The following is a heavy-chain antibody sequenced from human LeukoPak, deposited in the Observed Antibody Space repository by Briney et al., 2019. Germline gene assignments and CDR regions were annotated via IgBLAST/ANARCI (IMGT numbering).Heavy chain of an antibody. CDR1: GGTFSSYA. V-gene: IGHV1-69*01. Sequence: ASVKVSCKASGGTFSSYAINWVRQAPGQGLEWMGGIIPIFGTANYAQKFQGRVTITADESTTTAYMELTSLRSEDTALYYCSIAVAGTPPLDYWGLGTLVTVSS. D-gene: IGHD6-19*01. CDR3: SIAVAGTPPLDY. CDR2: IIPIFGTA. J-gene: IGHJ4*02.